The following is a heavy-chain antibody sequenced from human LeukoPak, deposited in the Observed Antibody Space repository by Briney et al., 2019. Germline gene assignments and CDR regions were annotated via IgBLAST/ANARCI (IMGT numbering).Heavy chain of an antibody. Sequence: GGSLRLSCAASGFTFSSYSMNWVRQAPGKGLEWVSSISSSSSYIYYAESVKGRFTISRDNAKNSLYLQMNSLRAEDTAVYYCARDYGDYSYYGMDVWGQGTTVTVSS. V-gene: IGHV3-21*01. CDR3: ARDYGDYSYYGMDV. CDR1: GFTFSSYS. CDR2: ISSSSSYI. D-gene: IGHD4-17*01. J-gene: IGHJ6*02.